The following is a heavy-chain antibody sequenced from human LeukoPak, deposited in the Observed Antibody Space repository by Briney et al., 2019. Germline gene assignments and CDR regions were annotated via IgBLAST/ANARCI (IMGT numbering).Heavy chain of an antibody. J-gene: IGHJ4*02. V-gene: IGHV1-18*01. CDR1: GYTFTSYG. Sequence: ASVQVSCQASGYTFTSYGISWVRQAPGQGLEWMGWISAYNGNTNYAQKLQGRVTMTTDTSTSTAYMELRSLRSDDTAVYYCARASSSSSSVSFDYWGQGTLVTVSS. CDR2: ISAYNGNT. CDR3: ARASSSSSSVSFDY. D-gene: IGHD6-6*01.